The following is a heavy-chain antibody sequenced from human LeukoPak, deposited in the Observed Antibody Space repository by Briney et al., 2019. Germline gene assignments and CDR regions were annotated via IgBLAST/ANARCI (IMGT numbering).Heavy chain of an antibody. J-gene: IGHJ6*03. Sequence: PSETLSLTCTVSGGSISSGSYYWSWIRQPAGKGLEWIGRIYTSGSTNYNPSLKSRVTISVDTSKNQFSLKLSSVTAADTAVYYCAGTYRYNYYYYMDVWGKGTTVTISS. V-gene: IGHV4-61*02. CDR3: AGTYRYNYYYYMDV. CDR2: IYTSGST. D-gene: IGHD1-1*01. CDR1: GGSISSGSYY.